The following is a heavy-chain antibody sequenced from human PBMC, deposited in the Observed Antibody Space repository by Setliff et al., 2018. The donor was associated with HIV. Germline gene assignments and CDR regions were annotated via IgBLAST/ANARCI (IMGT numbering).Heavy chain of an antibody. CDR2: ISTNTGDP. CDR1: GYSFTSYG. V-gene: IGHV7-4-1*01. D-gene: IGHD1-26*01. Sequence: ASVKVSCKASGYSFTSYGMNWVRQAPGQGLEWMGRISTNTGDPMYAQGFTGRFVFSLDITVNSAYLQISSLKTEDTAVYYCARESDDGNFLGWFDPWGQGTLVTVSS. J-gene: IGHJ5*02. CDR3: ARESDDGNFLGWFDP.